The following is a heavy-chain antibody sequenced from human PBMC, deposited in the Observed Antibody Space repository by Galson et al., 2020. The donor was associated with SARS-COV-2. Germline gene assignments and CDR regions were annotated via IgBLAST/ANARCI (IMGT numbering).Heavy chain of an antibody. Sequence: NSGGSLRLSCAASGFTFSSYSMNWFRQAPGKGLEWVSSITGSSRYMYYADPVKGRFTISRDNAKNSLYLQIDSLRADDTAVYYCARDKGIMFISEYFDYWGQGTLGAVSS. J-gene: IGHJ4*02. CDR1: GFTFSSYS. D-gene: IGHD2-21*01. CDR2: ITGSSRYM. CDR3: ARDKGIMFISEYFDY. V-gene: IGHV3-21*01.